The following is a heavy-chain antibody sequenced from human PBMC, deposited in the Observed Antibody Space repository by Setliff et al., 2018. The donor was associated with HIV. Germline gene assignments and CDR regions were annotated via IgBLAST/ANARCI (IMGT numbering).Heavy chain of an antibody. Sequence: SETLSLTCTVSGGSISSYYWSWIRQPAGKGLEWIGRIYPSGSTSYNPSLKSRVTMSVDTSKNQISLKLSSVTAADTAVFYCAREFYHYDSSDYYSDYWGQGILVTVSS. CDR3: AREFYHYDSSDYYSDY. D-gene: IGHD3-22*01. V-gene: IGHV4-4*07. CDR1: GGSISSYY. CDR2: IYPSGST. J-gene: IGHJ4*02.